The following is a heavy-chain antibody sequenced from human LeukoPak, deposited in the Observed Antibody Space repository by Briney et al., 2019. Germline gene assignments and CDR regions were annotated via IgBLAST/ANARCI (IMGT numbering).Heavy chain of an antibody. CDR2: INSNSGDT. D-gene: IGHD4-11*01. V-gene: IGHV1-2*02. CDR1: GYTFTDYN. CDR3: ARDFADYRKGYYYYMGV. Sequence: ASVKVSCKASGYTFTDYNLHWVRQAPGQGLEWMGWINSNSGDTNYIQKFQGRVTLTRDTSISTAYMELSRLRSDDTAVYYCARDFADYRKGYYYYMGVWGKGTTVTVSS. J-gene: IGHJ6*03.